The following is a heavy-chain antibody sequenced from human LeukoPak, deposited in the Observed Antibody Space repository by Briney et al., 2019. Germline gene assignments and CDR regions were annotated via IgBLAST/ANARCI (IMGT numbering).Heavy chain of an antibody. Sequence: GGSLRLSCVASGFTFSSYAMSWVRRAPGKGLEWVSVISVSGDWTCYADSVKGRFTISRDNSKNTLYLQMNSLRAEDTAVYYCANYRQSITAAGNSREFADYWGQGTLVTVSS. D-gene: IGHD6-13*01. CDR2: ISVSGDWT. J-gene: IGHJ4*02. V-gene: IGHV3-23*01. CDR3: ANYRQSITAAGNSREFADY. CDR1: GFTFSSYA.